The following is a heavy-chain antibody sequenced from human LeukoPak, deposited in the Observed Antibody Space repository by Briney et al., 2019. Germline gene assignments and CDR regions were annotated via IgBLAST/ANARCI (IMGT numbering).Heavy chain of an antibody. CDR1: GDSINNYY. V-gene: IGHV4-59*01. D-gene: IGHD2-21*01. Sequence: KPSETLSLKCTVSGDSINNYYWSWIRQPPGKGLEWIGNIYYSGSTDYNPSLKSRVTLSVNTSKNQFSLTLNYVIAADTAVYYCARVAYGGNWFDPWGQGILVTVPS. CDR2: IYYSGST. CDR3: ARVAYGGNWFDP. J-gene: IGHJ5*01.